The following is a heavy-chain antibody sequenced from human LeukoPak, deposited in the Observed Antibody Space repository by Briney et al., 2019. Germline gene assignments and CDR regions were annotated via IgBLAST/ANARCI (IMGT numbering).Heavy chain of an antibody. CDR1: GFTFSSYA. V-gene: IGHV3-30-3*01. CDR2: ISYDGSNK. J-gene: IGHJ4*02. Sequence: GGSLRLSCAASGFTFSSYAMHWVRQAPGKGLEWVAVISYDGSNKYYADSVKGRFTISRDNSKNTLYLQMNSLRAEDTAVYYCARDRGGNDFDYWGQGTWSPSPQ. CDR3: ARDRGGNDFDY. D-gene: IGHD4-23*01.